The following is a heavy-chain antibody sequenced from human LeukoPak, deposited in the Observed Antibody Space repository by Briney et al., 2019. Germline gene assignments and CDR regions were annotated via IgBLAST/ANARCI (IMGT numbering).Heavy chain of an antibody. Sequence: SQTLSLTCAISGDSVSSNSAAWNWIRQSPSRGLEWLGRTYYRSKWYNDYAVSVKSRITINPDTSKNQFSLKLSSVTAADTAVYYCATHGPPRAGWGRKYYYMDVWGKGTTVTISS. V-gene: IGHV6-1*01. CDR3: ATHGPPRAGWGRKYYYMDV. CDR1: GDSVSSNSAA. J-gene: IGHJ6*03. D-gene: IGHD3-16*01. CDR2: TYYRSKWYN.